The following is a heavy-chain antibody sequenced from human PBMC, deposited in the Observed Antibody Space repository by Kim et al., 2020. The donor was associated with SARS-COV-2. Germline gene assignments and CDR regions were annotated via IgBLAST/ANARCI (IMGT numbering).Heavy chain of an antibody. CDR1: GFSLSTSGVG. CDR2: IYWDDDK. D-gene: IGHD3-10*01. J-gene: IGHJ5*02. V-gene: IGHV2-5*02. CDR3: AHTRGRHMVRGVGWFDP. Sequence: SGPTLVNPTQTLTLTCTFSGFSLSTSGVGVGWIRQPPGKALEWLALIYWDDDKRYSPSLKSRLTITKDTSKNQVVLTMTNMDPVDTATYYCAHTRGRHMVRGVGWFDPWGQGTLVTVSS.